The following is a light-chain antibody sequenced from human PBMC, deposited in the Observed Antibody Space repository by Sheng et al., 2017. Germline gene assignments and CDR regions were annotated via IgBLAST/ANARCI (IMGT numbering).Light chain of an antibody. J-gene: IGKJ1*01. CDR2: GAS. CDR3: QQYGRSPAT. CDR1: QRVSSNY. Sequence: IVLTQSPGTLSLSPGERATLSCRASQRVSSNYLAWYQQKPGQAPRLLIYGASSRATGIPDRFSGSGSGTDFTLTISRLEPEDFAMYYCQQYGRSPATFGQGTKVEIK. V-gene: IGKV3-20*01.